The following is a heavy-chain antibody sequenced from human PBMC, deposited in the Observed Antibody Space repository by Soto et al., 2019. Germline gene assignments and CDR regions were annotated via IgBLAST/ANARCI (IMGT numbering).Heavy chain of an antibody. CDR2: ISGSGGST. Sequence: GGSLRLSCAASGFTFSSYAMSWVRQAPGKGLEWVSAISGSGGSTYYADSVKGRFTISRDNSKNTLYLQMNSLRAEDTAVYYCAKDPRITIFDITAYYFDYWGQGTLVTVSS. CDR1: GFTFSSYA. CDR3: AKDPRITIFDITAYYFDY. V-gene: IGHV3-23*01. J-gene: IGHJ4*02. D-gene: IGHD3-3*01.